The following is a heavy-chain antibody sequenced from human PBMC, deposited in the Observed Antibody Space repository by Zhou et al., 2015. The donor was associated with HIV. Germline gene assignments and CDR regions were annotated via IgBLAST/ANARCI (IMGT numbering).Heavy chain of an antibody. CDR2: IWYDLSNK. V-gene: IGHV3-33*01. Sequence: QVQLVESGGGVVQPGRSLRLSCAASGFTFSSYGMHWVRQAPGKGLEWVAVIWYDLSNKYYADSVKGRFTISRDNSKNTLYLQMNSLRAEDTAVYYCARGGGGYDYVWGSYLFDYWGQGALVTVSS. D-gene: IGHD3-16*01. CDR1: GFTFSSYG. J-gene: IGHJ4*02. CDR3: ARGGGGYDYVWGSYLFDY.